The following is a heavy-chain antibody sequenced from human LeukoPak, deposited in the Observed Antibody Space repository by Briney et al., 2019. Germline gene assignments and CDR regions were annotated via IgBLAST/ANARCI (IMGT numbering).Heavy chain of an antibody. CDR3: ARDGGGYWGDYYYYMDV. CDR2: INPNSGGT. J-gene: IGHJ6*03. Sequence: AASVKVSCKASGYTFTGYYMHWVRQAPGQGLEWMGWINPNSGGTNYAQKFQGRVTMTRDTSISTAYMELSRLRSDDTAVYYCARDGGGYWGDYYYYMDVWGKGTTVTISS. D-gene: IGHD2-21*01. CDR1: GYTFTGYY. V-gene: IGHV1-2*02.